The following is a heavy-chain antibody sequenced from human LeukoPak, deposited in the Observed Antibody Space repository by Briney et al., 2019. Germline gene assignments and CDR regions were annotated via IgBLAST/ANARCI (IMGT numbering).Heavy chain of an antibody. J-gene: IGHJ4*02. CDR3: ARGGSSSATDDY. CDR2: INPNSGGT. CDR1: VYTFTGYY. Sequence: ASVKVSCKASVYTFTGYYVHWVRQAPRHGLEWMGWINPNSGGTNYAQKFQGRVTMTRDTSISTAYMELSRLRSDDTAVYYCARGGSSSATDDYWGQGTLVTVSS. V-gene: IGHV1-2*02. D-gene: IGHD6-6*01.